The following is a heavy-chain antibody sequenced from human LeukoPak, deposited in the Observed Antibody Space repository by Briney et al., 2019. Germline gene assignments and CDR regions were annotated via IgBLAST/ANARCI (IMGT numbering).Heavy chain of an antibody. V-gene: IGHV4-59*01. CDR1: GGTISSYY. Sequence: SETLSLTCTVSGGTISSYYWSWIRQPPGQGLEWIGYINYSGSTTYNTSLKSRVTISVDTSKNQFSLKLSSVTAADTAVYYCARFSIGYDYDSSGSRNAFDIWGQGTMVTVSS. J-gene: IGHJ3*02. D-gene: IGHD3-22*01. CDR2: INYSGST. CDR3: ARFSIGYDYDSSGSRNAFDI.